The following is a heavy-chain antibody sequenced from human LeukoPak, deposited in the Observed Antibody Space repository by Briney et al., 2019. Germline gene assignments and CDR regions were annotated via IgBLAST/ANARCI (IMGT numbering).Heavy chain of an antibody. CDR3: ARQVNSSGVDP. CDR1: GDSISSTSYY. Sequence: PSETLSLTCSVSGDSISSTSYYWGWIRQPPGKGLEWIGNIFYSGTTSYNPSLKTRVTISVDTSKNQFSLKLSSVTAADTAVYYCARQVNSSGVDPWGQGTLVTVSS. D-gene: IGHD6-19*01. CDR2: IFYSGTT. J-gene: IGHJ5*02. V-gene: IGHV4-39*01.